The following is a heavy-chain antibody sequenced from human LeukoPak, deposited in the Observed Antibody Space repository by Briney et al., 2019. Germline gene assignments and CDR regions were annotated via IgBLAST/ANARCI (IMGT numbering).Heavy chain of an antibody. CDR1: GFTFSSYS. CDR3: ARGQGPYGDYYFDY. CDR2: ISSSSSYI. Sequence: RPGGSLRLSCAASGFTFSSYSMNWVRQAPGKGLEWVSSISSSSSYIYYADSVKGRFTISRDNAKNSLYLQMNSLRAEDTAVYYCARGQGPYGDYYFDYWGQGTLVTVSS. D-gene: IGHD4-17*01. V-gene: IGHV3-21*01. J-gene: IGHJ4*02.